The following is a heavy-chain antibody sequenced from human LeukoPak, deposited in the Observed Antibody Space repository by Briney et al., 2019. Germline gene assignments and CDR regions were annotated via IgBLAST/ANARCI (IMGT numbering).Heavy chain of an antibody. Sequence: PGGSLRLSCAASGFTFSSYAMSWVRQAPGKGLEWVSAISGSGGSTYYADSVKGRFTISRDNSKNTLYLQMNSLRAEDTAVYYCVEYYHSGVPFDYWGQGTLVTVSS. J-gene: IGHJ4*02. CDR1: GFTFSSYA. CDR3: VEYYHSGVPFDY. V-gene: IGHV3-23*01. D-gene: IGHD3-22*01. CDR2: ISGSGGST.